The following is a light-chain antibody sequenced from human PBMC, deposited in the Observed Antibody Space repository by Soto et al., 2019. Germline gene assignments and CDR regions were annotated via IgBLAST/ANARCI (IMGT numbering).Light chain of an antibody. CDR2: SDN. V-gene: IGLV1-40*01. CDR3: GGWDDSLSGPV. J-gene: IGLJ2*01. Sequence: QSVLTQPPSVSGAPGQRVTISCTGSSSNIGAGYDVHWYQQLPGTAPKLLIYSDNNRPSGVPDRFSGSKSGTSASLAITGLQPEDEADYYCGGWDDSLSGPVFGGGTKLTVL. CDR1: SSNIGAGYD.